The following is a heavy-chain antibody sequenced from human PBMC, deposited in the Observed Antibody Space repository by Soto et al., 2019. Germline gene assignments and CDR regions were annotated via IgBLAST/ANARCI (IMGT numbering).Heavy chain of an antibody. CDR3: ASGQQLVRNY. J-gene: IGHJ4*02. CDR2: IYHSGST. D-gene: IGHD6-13*01. V-gene: IGHV4-30-2*01. CDR1: GGSISSGGYS. Sequence: QLQLQESGSGLVKPSQTLSLTCAVSGGSISSGGYSWSWIRQPPGKGLEWIGYIYHSGSTYYNPSLKSRVPISVDRSKNQSSRKLSSVPAADTAVYYCASGQQLVRNYWGQGTLVTVSS.